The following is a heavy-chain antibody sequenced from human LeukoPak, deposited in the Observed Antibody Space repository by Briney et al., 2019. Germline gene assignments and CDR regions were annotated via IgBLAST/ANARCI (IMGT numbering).Heavy chain of an antibody. Sequence: PSQTLSLTCAISGDSVSSNSAAWNWIRQSPSRGLEWLGRTYYRSKWYNDYAVSVKSRITINPDTSKNQFSLQLNSVTPEDTAVYYCARHETTPGSGWYNWFDPWGQGTLVTVSS. D-gene: IGHD6-19*01. J-gene: IGHJ5*02. V-gene: IGHV6-1*01. CDR2: TYYRSKWYN. CDR3: ARHETTPGSGWYNWFDP. CDR1: GDSVSSNSAA.